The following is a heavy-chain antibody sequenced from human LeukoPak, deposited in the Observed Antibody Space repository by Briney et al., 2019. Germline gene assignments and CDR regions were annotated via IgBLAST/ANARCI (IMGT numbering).Heavy chain of an antibody. CDR1: GFTVSNNY. CDR2: IYSGGST. Sequence: PGGSLRLSCAASGFTVSNNYMTWVRQAPGKGLEWVSVIYSGGSTFYADSVKGRFTISRDNSKNTLYLQMNNLRAEDTAVYYCARVHGSSWHHYFDYWGQGTLVTVSS. V-gene: IGHV3-53*01. J-gene: IGHJ4*02. CDR3: ARVHGSSWHHYFDY. D-gene: IGHD6-13*01.